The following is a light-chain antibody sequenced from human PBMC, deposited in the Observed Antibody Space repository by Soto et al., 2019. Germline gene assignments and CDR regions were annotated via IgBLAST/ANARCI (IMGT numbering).Light chain of an antibody. CDR3: SSYTSTTTVRFV. Sequence: SVLAQPASVSGSPGQSITISCTGTSSDIGDSNSVSWYQHHPGKAPKLLIYDVSDRPSRISSRFSGSKSANTASLTISGLQAEDEALYYCSSYTSTTTVRFVFGTGTKVTVL. CDR2: DVS. J-gene: IGLJ1*01. V-gene: IGLV2-14*01. CDR1: SSDIGDSNS.